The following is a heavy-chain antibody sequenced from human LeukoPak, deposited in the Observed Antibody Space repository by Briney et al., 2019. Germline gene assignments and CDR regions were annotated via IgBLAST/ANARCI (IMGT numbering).Heavy chain of an antibody. J-gene: IGHJ6*02. CDR2: INPNSGGT. Sequence: GASVKVSCKDSGYTFTGYYMHWVRQAPRQGGEWMGWINPNSGGTNYAQKFQGRVTMTRHTSISPAYMELSRRRSDDTAVYYCARDSPYGMDVWGQGTTVTVSS. V-gene: IGHV1-2*02. CDR1: GYTFTGYY. CDR3: ARDSPYGMDV.